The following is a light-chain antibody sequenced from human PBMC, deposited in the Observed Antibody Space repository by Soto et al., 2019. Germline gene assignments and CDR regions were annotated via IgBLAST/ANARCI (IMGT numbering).Light chain of an antibody. CDR1: QTISSW. CDR2: DAS. J-gene: IGKJ1*01. V-gene: IGKV1-5*01. Sequence: GDRVTITCRASQTISSWLAWYQQKPGKAPKLLIYDASSLERGVPSRFSGSGSGTEFTLTISSLQPEDFASYYCLQDYGDSWTFGQGTKVDIK. CDR3: LQDYGDSWT.